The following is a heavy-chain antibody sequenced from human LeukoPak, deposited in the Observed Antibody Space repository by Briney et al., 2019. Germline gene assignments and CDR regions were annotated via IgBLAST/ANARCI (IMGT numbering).Heavy chain of an antibody. CDR1: RFSFSSFT. CDR2: ISSSSSYI. Sequence: PGGSLRLSCAASRFSFSSFTMNWVRQAPGKGLEWVSSISSSSSYIYYADSVKGRFTISRDNAKNSLYLQMNSLRAEDTAVYYCARETEFPYYGMDVWGQGTTVTVSS. J-gene: IGHJ6*02. D-gene: IGHD3-10*01. CDR3: ARETEFPYYGMDV. V-gene: IGHV3-21*01.